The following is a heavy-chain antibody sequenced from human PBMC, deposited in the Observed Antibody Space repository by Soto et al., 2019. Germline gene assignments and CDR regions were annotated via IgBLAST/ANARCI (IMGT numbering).Heavy chain of an antibody. Sequence: PGGSLRLSCAASGFTFSSYGMHWVRQAPGKGLEWVAVIWYDGSNKYYADSVKGRFTISRDNSKNTLYLQMNSLRAEDTAVYYCARMPIAAAGTRHYYYGMDVWGQATTVTVSS. CDR2: IWYDGSNK. J-gene: IGHJ6*02. CDR3: ARMPIAAAGTRHYYYGMDV. D-gene: IGHD6-13*01. V-gene: IGHV3-33*01. CDR1: GFTFSSYG.